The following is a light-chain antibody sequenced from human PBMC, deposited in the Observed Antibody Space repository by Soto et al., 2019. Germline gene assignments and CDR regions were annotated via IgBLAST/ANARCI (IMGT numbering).Light chain of an antibody. CDR2: GAS. J-gene: IGKJ1*01. V-gene: IGKV3-15*01. CDR3: QQYNDWPRT. Sequence: EIVMTQSPATLSVSPGERATLSCRASQSVGTYLAWYQQKPGQAPRILIYGASTRAAGISPRFSGGGCGTESPLTISSLQSEDFAVYHWQQYNDWPRTFGQGTKVGIK. CDR1: QSVGTY.